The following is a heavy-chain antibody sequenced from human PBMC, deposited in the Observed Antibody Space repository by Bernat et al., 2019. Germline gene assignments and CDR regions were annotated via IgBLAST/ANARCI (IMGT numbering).Heavy chain of an antibody. Sequence: QVQLVESGGGVVQPGRSLRLSCAASGFTFSSYGMHWVRQAPGKGLEWVAVIWYDGSNKYYADSVKGRFTISRDNSKNTLYLQMNSLRAEDTAVYYCARDKAGYYYYYMDVWGKGTTVTVSS. CDR3: ARDKAGYYYYYMDV. V-gene: IGHV3-33*01. CDR1: GFTFSSYG. J-gene: IGHJ6*03. CDR2: IWYDGSNK.